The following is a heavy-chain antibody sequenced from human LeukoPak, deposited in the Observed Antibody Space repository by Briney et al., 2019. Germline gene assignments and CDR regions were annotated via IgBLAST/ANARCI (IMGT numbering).Heavy chain of an antibody. CDR3: ARVGDYVCKD. V-gene: IGHV3-23*01. CDR2: TSGSGGST. CDR1: GFTFSSYA. Sequence: PGGSLRLSCAASGFTFSSYAMSWVRQAPGKGLEWVSATSGSGGSTYYADSVKGRFTISRDNSKNTLYLQMNSLRVEDTAVYYCARVGDYVCKDWGQGTLVTVSS. D-gene: IGHD3-16*01. J-gene: IGHJ4*02.